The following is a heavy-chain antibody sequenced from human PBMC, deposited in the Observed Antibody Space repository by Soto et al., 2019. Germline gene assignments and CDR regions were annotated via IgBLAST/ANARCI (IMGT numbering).Heavy chain of an antibody. J-gene: IGHJ4*02. CDR2: TKNKANSYTT. CDR1: GFTFSDRY. D-gene: IGHD3-16*01. Sequence: GGSLRLSCAASGFTFSDRYMDWVRQAPGKGLEWVGRTKNKANSYTTEYAASVKGRFTISRDYSRDSVYLQMNSLKTDDTAVYYCTIEGAYPGPDFVYWGQGTLVTVSS. V-gene: IGHV3-72*01. CDR3: TIEGAYPGPDFVY.